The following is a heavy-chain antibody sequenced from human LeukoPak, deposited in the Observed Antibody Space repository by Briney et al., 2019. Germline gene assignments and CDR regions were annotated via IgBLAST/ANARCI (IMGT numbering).Heavy chain of an antibody. V-gene: IGHV4-59*08. CDR3: ARLDGSSGGSLY. CDR1: GGSISSYY. J-gene: IGHJ4*02. D-gene: IGHD2-15*01. CDR2: IYYSGST. Sequence: PSETLSLTCTVSGGSISSYYWSWIRQPPGKGLEWIGYIYYSGSTNYNPSLKSRVTISVDTSKNQFSLKLSSVTAADTAVYYCARLDGSSGGSLYWGQGTLVTVSS.